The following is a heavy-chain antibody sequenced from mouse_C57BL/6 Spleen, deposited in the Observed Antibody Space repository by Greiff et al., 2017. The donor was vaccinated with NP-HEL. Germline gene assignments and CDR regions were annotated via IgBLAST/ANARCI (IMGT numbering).Heavy chain of an antibody. Sequence: QVQLQQPGAELVMPGASVKLSCKASGYTFTSYWMHWVKQRPGQGLEWIGEIGPSDSYPKYNQKFKGKSTLTVDKSSSTAYMQLSSLTSEDAAVYYCARPHRGAMDYWGQGTSVTVSS. CDR1: GYTFTSYW. CDR2: IGPSDSYP. J-gene: IGHJ4*01. CDR3: ARPHRGAMDY. V-gene: IGHV1-69*01.